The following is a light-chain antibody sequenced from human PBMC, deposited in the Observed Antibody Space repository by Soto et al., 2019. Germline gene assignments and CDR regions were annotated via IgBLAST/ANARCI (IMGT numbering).Light chain of an antibody. CDR1: NIGSQD. Sequence: SYVLTQPPWVSVAPGQTTRITCGGNNIGSQDVFWYQQKAGQAPVLVVYEDSDRPSGTPERFSGSNSETTATLTISRVEAGDEADYYCQVWDRTSDHWVFGGGTKLTVL. J-gene: IGLJ3*02. CDR2: EDS. CDR3: QVWDRTSDHWV. V-gene: IGLV3-21*02.